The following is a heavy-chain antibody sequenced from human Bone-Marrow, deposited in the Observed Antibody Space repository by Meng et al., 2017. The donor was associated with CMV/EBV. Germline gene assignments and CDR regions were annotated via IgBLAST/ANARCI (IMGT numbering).Heavy chain of an antibody. J-gene: IGHJ4*02. CDR2: INPNGGTT. CDR1: GYTFTSYY. CDR3: AAKIDITYFDF. Sequence: ASVQVSCKASGYTFTSYYMHWVRQAPGQGLEWMGVINPNGGTTAYAQKFQGRVTMTGDTSTSTIYMELNSLRSEDTAVYFCAAKIDITYFDFWGQGTRVTVSS. V-gene: IGHV1-46*01. D-gene: IGHD1-14*01.